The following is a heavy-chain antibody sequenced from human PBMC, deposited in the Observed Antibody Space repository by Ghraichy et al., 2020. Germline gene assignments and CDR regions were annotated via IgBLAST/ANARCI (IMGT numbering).Heavy chain of an antibody. V-gene: IGHV3-53*01. CDR2: IYSRGFP. CDR1: GLTVSSTY. D-gene: IGHD1-14*01. CDR3: ACAWPYNGFDY. J-gene: IGHJ4*02. Sequence: GGSLRLSCAVSGLTVSSTYMTWVRQAPGKGLEWVPVIYSRGFPFYADSVKGRFTLSRDDSRNTVYLQMSSLRAEDTAIYYCACAWPYNGFDYWGRGTLVAVSS.